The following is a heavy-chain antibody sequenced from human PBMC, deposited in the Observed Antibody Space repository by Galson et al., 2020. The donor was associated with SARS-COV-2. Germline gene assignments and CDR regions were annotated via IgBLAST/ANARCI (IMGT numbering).Heavy chain of an antibody. CDR2: IKQDGSDK. CDR1: GFTFSALW. V-gene: IGHV3-7*01. CDR3: AREYD. Sequence: QLGVSLKISCAASGFTFSALWMSWVRQAPGKGLEWVASIKQDGSDKYYVDSVKGRFTISRDNAQNSLYLEMNSLRTEDTAMYYCAREYDWGQGTLVTVSS. J-gene: IGHJ4*02.